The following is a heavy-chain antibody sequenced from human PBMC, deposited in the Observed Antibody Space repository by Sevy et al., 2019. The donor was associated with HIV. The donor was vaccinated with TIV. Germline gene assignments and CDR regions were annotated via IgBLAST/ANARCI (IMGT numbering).Heavy chain of an antibody. CDR3: ARGVDFWSYYMDV. Sequence: GGSLRLSCAASGFTFSDYYMSWIRQAPGKGLEWISYMSSSGSTTYYADSVKGRFIISRDNANNSLHLQMNILRAEDTAVYFCARGVDFWSYYMDVWGQGTTVTVSS. CDR2: MSSSGSTT. D-gene: IGHD3-3*01. CDR1: GFTFSDYY. V-gene: IGHV3-11*01. J-gene: IGHJ6*02.